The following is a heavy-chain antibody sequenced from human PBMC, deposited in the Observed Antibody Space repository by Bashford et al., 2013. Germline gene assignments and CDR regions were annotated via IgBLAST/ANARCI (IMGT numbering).Heavy chain of an antibody. J-gene: IGHJ4*02. Sequence: VASVKVSCKASGYTFTGYYMHWVRQAPGQGLEWMGWINPNSGGTNYAQKFQGRVTMTRDTSISTAYMELSRLRSDDTAVYYCARARGVLATNDYWGQGTLVTVSS. V-gene: IGHV1-2*02. CDR2: INPNSGGT. CDR3: ARARGVLATNDY. CDR1: GYTFTGYY. D-gene: IGHD5-12*01.